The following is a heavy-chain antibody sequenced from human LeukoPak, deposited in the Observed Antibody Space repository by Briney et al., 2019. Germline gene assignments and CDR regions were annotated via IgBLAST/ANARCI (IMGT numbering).Heavy chain of an antibody. J-gene: IGHJ4*02. CDR1: GFTFSSYA. V-gene: IGHV3-30-3*01. CDR2: ISYDGSNK. D-gene: IGHD6-19*01. Sequence: PGRSLRLSCAASGFTFSSYAMHWVRQAPGKGLEWVAVISYDGSNKYYADSVKGRFTISRGNSKNTLYLQMNSLRAEDTAVYYCAVAVSGYWGQGTLVTVSS. CDR3: AVAVSGY.